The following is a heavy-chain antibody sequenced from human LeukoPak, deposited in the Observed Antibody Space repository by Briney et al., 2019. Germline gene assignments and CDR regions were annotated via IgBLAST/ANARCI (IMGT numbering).Heavy chain of an antibody. CDR3: TRDGNGYYYYNYMDV. Sequence: GGSLKLSCATSGFTFTYYSMNWVRQAPGKGLEWVASISTVSTYTFYGDSVKGRISISRDNRKNILYLQMSSLSAEDTAVYYCTRDGNGYYYYNYMDVWGKGTTVTVSS. J-gene: IGHJ6*03. D-gene: IGHD1-14*01. CDR2: ISTVSTYT. CDR1: GFTFTYYS. V-gene: IGHV3-21*01.